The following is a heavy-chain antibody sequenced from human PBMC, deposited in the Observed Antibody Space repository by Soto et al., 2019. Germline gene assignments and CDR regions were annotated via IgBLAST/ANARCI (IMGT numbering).Heavy chain of an antibody. V-gene: IGHV6-1*01. CDR1: GDRVASNSAA. D-gene: IGHD6-13*01. Sequence: SHTLSLTGAISGDRVASNSAAWNWIRQSPSRGLEWLGRTYYRSKWYNDYAVSVKSRITINPDTSENQFSLQLNSVTPEDTAVYYCAREGTNRPRIAAGWFDPWGQGTLVTVSS. J-gene: IGHJ5*02. CDR3: AREGTNRPRIAAGWFDP. CDR2: TYYRSKWYN.